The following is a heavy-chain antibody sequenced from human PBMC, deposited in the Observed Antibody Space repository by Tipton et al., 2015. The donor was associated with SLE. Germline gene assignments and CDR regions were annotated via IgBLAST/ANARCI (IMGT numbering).Heavy chain of an antibody. J-gene: IGHJ4*02. Sequence: LRLSCAASGFTFSDYYMSWIRQPPGKGLEWIGYIYYSGSTNYNPSLKSRVTISVDTSKNQFSLKLSSVTAADTAVYYCARQGYGDFHFDYWGQGTLVTVSS. CDR1: GFTFSDYY. CDR3: ARQGYGDFHFDY. V-gene: IGHV4-59*08. CDR2: IYYSGST. D-gene: IGHD4-17*01.